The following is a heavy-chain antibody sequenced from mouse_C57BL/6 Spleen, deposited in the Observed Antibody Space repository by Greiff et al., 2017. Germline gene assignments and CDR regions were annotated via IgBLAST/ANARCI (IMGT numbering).Heavy chain of an antibody. CDR3: ARSVITTVVPRYFDV. CDR1: GYTFTSYG. V-gene: IGHV1-81*01. CDR2: IYPRSGNT. D-gene: IGHD1-1*01. J-gene: IGHJ1*03. Sequence: VQLQQSGAELARPGASVKLSCKASGYTFTSYGISWVKQRTGQGLEWIGEIYPRSGNTYYNEKFKGKATLTADKSSSTAYMELRSLTSEDSAVYFCARSVITTVVPRYFDVWGTGTTVTVSS.